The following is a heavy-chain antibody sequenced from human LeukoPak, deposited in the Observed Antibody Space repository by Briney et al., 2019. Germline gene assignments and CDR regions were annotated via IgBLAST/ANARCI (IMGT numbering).Heavy chain of an antibody. J-gene: IGHJ4*02. D-gene: IGHD6-19*01. CDR2: IKEDGNEK. V-gene: IGHV3-7*01. CDR1: GFTFSSYW. CDR3: ARSGHSNGWYYFDY. Sequence: PGGTLRLSCAASGFTFSSYWMSWVRQAPGKGLEWVANIKEDGNEKYYVDSVKGRFTISRDNAKNSLYLQMNSLRAEDTAVYYCARSGHSNGWYYFDYWGLGALVTVSS.